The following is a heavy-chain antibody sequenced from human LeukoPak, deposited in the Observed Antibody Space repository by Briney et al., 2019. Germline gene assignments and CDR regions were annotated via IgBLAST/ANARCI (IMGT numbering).Heavy chain of an antibody. CDR2: ISYDGSNK. Sequence: GRSLRLSCAASGFTFSSYGMHWVRQAPGKGLEWVAVISYDGSNKYYADSVKGRFTISRDNSKNTLYLQMNSLRAGDTAVYYCAKDRGSGWYAWFDPWGQGTLVTVSS. V-gene: IGHV3-30*18. CDR3: AKDRGSGWYAWFDP. J-gene: IGHJ5*02. CDR1: GFTFSSYG. D-gene: IGHD6-19*01.